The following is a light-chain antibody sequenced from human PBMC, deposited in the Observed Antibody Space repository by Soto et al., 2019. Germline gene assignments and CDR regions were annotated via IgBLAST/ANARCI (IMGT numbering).Light chain of an antibody. Sequence: DIQMTQSPSTLSASVGDRVTFTCRASQSINSRLAWYQQKPGKNPKLLIHDASSLESGVPSRFSGSGSGTEFTLTISGLQPDDFATYYCQQYNTYTYNFGQGTKREIK. J-gene: IGKJ2*01. CDR3: QQYNTYTYN. V-gene: IGKV1-5*01. CDR2: DAS. CDR1: QSINSR.